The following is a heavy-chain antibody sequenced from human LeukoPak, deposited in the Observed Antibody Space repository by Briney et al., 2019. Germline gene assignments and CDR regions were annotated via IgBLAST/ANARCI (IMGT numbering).Heavy chain of an antibody. V-gene: IGHV4-59*12. D-gene: IGHD2-2*01. CDR3: ASSTHCSSTSCYVPPAV. J-gene: IGHJ6*02. CDR2: IYYSGST. CDR1: GGSISSYY. Sequence: SETLSLTCTVSGGSISSYYWSWIRQPPGKGLEWIGYIYYSGSTNYNPSLKSRVTISVDTSKNQFSLKLSSVTAADTAVYYCASSTHCSSTSCYVPPAVWGQGTTVTVSS.